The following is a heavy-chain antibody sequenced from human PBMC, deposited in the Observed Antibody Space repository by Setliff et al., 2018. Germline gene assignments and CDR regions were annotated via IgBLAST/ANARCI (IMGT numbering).Heavy chain of an antibody. CDR3: AKSWVVPAAITFSGFDP. CDR1: GFTFSSYA. CDR2: ISGSGGST. J-gene: IGHJ5*02. Sequence: GGSLRLSCAASGFTFSSYAMSWVRQAPGKGLEWVSAISGSGGSTYYADSVKGRFTISRDNSKNTLYLQMNSLRAEDTAVYHCAKSWVVPAAITFSGFDPWGQGTLVTVSS. V-gene: IGHV3-23*01. D-gene: IGHD2-2*01.